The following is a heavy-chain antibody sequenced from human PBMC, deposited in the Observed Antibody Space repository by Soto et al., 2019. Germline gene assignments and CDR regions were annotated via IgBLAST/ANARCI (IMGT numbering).Heavy chain of an antibody. Sequence: QVQLVESGGGVVQPGRSLRLSCAASGFTFSSYGMHWVRQAPGKGLEWVAVIWYDGSNKYYADSVKGRFTISRDNSKNTLYLQMNSLRAEDTAVYYCASSCDQLDAFDIWGQGTMVTVSS. CDR2: IWYDGSNK. V-gene: IGHV3-33*01. J-gene: IGHJ3*02. CDR3: ASSCDQLDAFDI. CDR1: GFTFSSYG. D-gene: IGHD2-2*01.